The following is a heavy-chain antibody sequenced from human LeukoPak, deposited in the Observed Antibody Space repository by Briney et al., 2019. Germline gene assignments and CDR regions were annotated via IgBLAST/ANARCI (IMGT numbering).Heavy chain of an antibody. CDR3: ARVVSGSYPDY. CDR1: GGSFSGYY. V-gene: IGHV4-34*01. CDR2: INHSGST. J-gene: IGHJ4*02. Sequence: SETLSLTCAVYGGSFSGYYWSWIRQPPGKGLEWIGEINHSGSTNYNPSLKSRVTISVDTSKNQFSLKLSSVTAADTAVYYCARVVSGSYPDYWGQGTLVTVSS. D-gene: IGHD1-26*01.